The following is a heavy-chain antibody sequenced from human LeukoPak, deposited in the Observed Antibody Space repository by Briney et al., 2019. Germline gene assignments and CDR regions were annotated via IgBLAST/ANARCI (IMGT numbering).Heavy chain of an antibody. CDR3: ARGQRSYFRAVDD. CDR2: IHYSGST. V-gene: IGHV4-59*01. Sequence: SETLSLTCTVSGGAISSYDWSWIRQPPGKGVEWIGYIHYSGSTNYNPSLKSRVTMSVDTSKNQFSLKLSSLTAADTAVYYCARGQRSYFRAVDDWGQGTLVTVSS. J-gene: IGHJ4*02. CDR1: GGAISSYD. D-gene: IGHD1-26*01.